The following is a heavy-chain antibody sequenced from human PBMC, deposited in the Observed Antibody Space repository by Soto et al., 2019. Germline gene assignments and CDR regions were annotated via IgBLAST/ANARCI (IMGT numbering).Heavy chain of an antibody. J-gene: IGHJ4*02. D-gene: IGHD4-17*01. CDR2: ISTSGSST. CDR3: ARGTYGDYDY. Sequence: GGSLRLSCAASGFTFSGYAMSWVRQAPGKGLEWVSAISTSGSSTYYADSVKGRFTISRDNSKNTLFLQMNSLRADDTALYYCARGTYGDYDYWGQGTLVTVSS. V-gene: IGHV3-23*01. CDR1: GFTFSGYA.